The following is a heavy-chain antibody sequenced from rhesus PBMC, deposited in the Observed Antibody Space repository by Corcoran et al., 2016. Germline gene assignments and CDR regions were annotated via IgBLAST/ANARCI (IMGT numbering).Heavy chain of an antibody. Sequence: QLQLQESGPGLAKPSETLSGTCAVPGGSSSRSYRRWIRQAPGKGLEGIGDIYGSGSCTTFNPSLKIRVTLSVDTSKNQLSLKLSSVTTADTAVYYCASGVIFDYWGQGVLVTVSS. CDR2: IYGSGSCT. V-gene: IGHV4-169*01. J-gene: IGHJ4*01. CDR1: GGSSSRSY. D-gene: IGHD3-34*01. CDR3: ASGVIFDY.